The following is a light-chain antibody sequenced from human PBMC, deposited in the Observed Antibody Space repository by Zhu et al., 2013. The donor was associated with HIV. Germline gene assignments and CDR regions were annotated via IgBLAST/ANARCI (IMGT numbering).Light chain of an antibody. CDR1: SSNIGAGYD. J-gene: IGLJ2*01. CDR2: GNS. Sequence: QSVLTQPPSVSGAPGQRVTISCTGSSSNIGAGYDVHWYQQLPGTAPKLLIYGNSNRPSGVPDRFSGSKSGTSASLAITGLQAEDEADYYCTSYTTSSTVLFGGGTSLTVL. CDR3: TSYTTSSTVL. V-gene: IGLV1-40*01.